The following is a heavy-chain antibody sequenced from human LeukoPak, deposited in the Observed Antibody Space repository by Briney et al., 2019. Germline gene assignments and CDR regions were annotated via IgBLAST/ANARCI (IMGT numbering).Heavy chain of an antibody. V-gene: IGHV3-33*01. D-gene: IGHD2-21*01. Sequence: GGSLRLSCAASGFTFSSYGMHWVRQARGKGLEWVAVIWYDGSNKYYADSVKRRFTISRDNSKNTLYLQMNSLRAEATAVYYCAREGYFSRFDYWGQGTLVTVSS. CDR2: IWYDGSNK. CDR1: GFTFSSYG. CDR3: AREGYFSRFDY. J-gene: IGHJ4*02.